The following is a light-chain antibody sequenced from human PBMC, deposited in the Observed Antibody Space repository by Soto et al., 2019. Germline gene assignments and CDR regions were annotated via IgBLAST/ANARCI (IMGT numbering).Light chain of an antibody. V-gene: IGLV1-44*01. CDR3: AAWDDSLNGYV. Sequence: QAVVTQPPSVSATPGQRITISCSGSSSNIGSNTVNWFQQLPGAAPKLLIYTNNQRPSGVPDRFSGSKSGTSASLAISRLQSEDEGDYYCAAWDDSLNGYVFGTGTKLTVL. CDR1: SSNIGSNT. CDR2: TNN. J-gene: IGLJ1*01.